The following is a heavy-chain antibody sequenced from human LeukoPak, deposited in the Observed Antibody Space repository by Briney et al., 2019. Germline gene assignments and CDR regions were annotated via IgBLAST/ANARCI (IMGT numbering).Heavy chain of an antibody. D-gene: IGHD5-18*01. CDR2: INPNSGGT. CDR3: AREADTAMVP. J-gene: IGHJ5*02. V-gene: IGHV1-2*02. CDR1: GYTFTVYY. Sequence: ASVKVSCKASGYTFTVYYMHWVRQAPGQGGERMGWINPNSGGTNYAQKFQGGVTMTRDTSISTAYMELSRLRSDDTAVYYCAREADTAMVPWGQGPLVTVSS.